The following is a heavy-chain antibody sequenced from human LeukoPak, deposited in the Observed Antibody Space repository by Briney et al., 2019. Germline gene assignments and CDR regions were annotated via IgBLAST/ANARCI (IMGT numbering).Heavy chain of an antibody. J-gene: IGHJ4*02. D-gene: IGHD1-1*01. V-gene: IGHV3-21*01. CDR1: GFTFSSFS. CDR3: ARGGTASTDY. CDR2: IRSSATYI. Sequence: GGSLKLSCAASGFTFSSFSFNWLRQAPERGLEWVAAIRSSATYIFYADSVKGRFTISRDDAKNAVFLEMDSLRVEDTAVYYCARGGTASTDYWGQGTLVTVSS.